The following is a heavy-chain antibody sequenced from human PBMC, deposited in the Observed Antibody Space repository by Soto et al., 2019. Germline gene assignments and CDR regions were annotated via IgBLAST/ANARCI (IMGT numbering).Heavy chain of an antibody. Sequence: DVQLLESGGGLVQPGGSLRLSCAASGFTFSSYAMSWVRQAPGKGLAWVSSLTGRGGSTYYAAPVKGRFTISRDNSRDTLYRQMNSLRAEDTAVYYSAGGGTSGNYAFDIWGQGTLVTVSS. CDR3: AGGGTSGNYAFDI. D-gene: IGHD2-8*01. V-gene: IGHV3-23*01. CDR1: GFTFSSYA. CDR2: LTGRGGST. J-gene: IGHJ3*02.